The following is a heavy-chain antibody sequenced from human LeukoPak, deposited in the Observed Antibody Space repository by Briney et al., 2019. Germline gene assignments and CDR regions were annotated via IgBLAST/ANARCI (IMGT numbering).Heavy chain of an antibody. J-gene: IGHJ4*02. Sequence: GGSLRLSCAASGFNFSSYEMNWVRQAPGKGLERISYITSSGNITYYADSVKGRFTISRDNAKNSMYLQMNSLRAEDTAVYYCARAMISGSDYWGQGTLVTVSS. CDR1: GFNFSSYE. V-gene: IGHV3-48*03. CDR2: ITSSGNIT. D-gene: IGHD3-22*01. CDR3: ARAMISGSDY.